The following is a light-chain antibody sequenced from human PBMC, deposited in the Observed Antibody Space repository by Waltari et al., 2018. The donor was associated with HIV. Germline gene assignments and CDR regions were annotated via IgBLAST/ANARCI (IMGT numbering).Light chain of an antibody. V-gene: IGKV3-15*01. CDR1: QSVGSN. J-gene: IGKJ1*01. CDR2: GAS. Sequence: TVMTQSPATLSVSPGERATLSCWASQSVGSNLAWYQQRPGQAPRLLIYGASTRATGVPARFSGSGSGTEFALIISSLQSEDFAIYYCHQYNNWPPWTFGQGTKVEIK. CDR3: HQYNNWPPWT.